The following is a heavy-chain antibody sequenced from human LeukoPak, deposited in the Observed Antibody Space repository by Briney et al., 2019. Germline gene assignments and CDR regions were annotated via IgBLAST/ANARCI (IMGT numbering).Heavy chain of an antibody. D-gene: IGHD3-22*01. J-gene: IGHJ3*02. CDR3: ARAGYYESSGYSDAFDI. CDR2: INYSGST. Sequence: PSQTLSPTRTVSGASISSYYWRWIRQPPGKGLEWIGYINYSGSTNYNPSLKSRVTISVDTSKNQFSLKLGSVTAADTAVYYCARAGYYESSGYSDAFDIWGQGTMVTVSS. CDR1: GASISSYY. V-gene: IGHV4-59*01.